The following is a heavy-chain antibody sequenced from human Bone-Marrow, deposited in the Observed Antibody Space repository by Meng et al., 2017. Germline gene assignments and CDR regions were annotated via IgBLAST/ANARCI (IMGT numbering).Heavy chain of an antibody. CDR1: GYSFTSYW. Sequence: GGSLRLSCKGSGYSFTSYWIGWVRQMPGKGLEWMGIIYPGDSDTRYSPSFQGQVTISADKSIGTAYLQWSSLKASDTAMYYCARSIAAAGSDYWGQGTLVTVSS. CDR2: IYPGDSDT. J-gene: IGHJ4*02. V-gene: IGHV5-51*01. CDR3: ARSIAAAGSDY. D-gene: IGHD6-13*01.